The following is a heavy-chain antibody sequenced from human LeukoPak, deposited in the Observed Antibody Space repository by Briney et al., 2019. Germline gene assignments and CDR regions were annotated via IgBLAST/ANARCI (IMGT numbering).Heavy chain of an antibody. Sequence: ASVKVSCKASGYTFTSYDINWVRQATGQGLEWMGWMNPNSGNTGYAQKFQGRVTMTRNTSISTAYMELSSLRSEDTAVYYCARAIRGTGTYNFYGVDVWGQGTTVTVSS. CDR3: ARAIRGTGTYNFYGVDV. J-gene: IGHJ6*02. V-gene: IGHV1-8*01. CDR1: GYTFTSYD. D-gene: IGHD1-1*01. CDR2: MNPNSGNT.